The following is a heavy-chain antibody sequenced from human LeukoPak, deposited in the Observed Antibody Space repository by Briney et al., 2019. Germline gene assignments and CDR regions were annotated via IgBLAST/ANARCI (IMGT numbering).Heavy chain of an antibody. Sequence: NASETLSLTCTVSGGSVSSGSYYWSWIRQPPGKGLEWIGYIYYSGSTNYNPSLKSRVTISVDTSKNQFSLKLSSVTAADTAVYYCARDLAPWGQGTLVTVSS. D-gene: IGHD3-16*01. V-gene: IGHV4-61*01. CDR1: GGSVSSGSYY. CDR3: ARDLAP. J-gene: IGHJ5*02. CDR2: IYYSGST.